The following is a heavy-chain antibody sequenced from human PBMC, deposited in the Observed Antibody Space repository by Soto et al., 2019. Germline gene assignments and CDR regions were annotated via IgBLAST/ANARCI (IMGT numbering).Heavy chain of an antibody. D-gene: IGHD3-3*01. V-gene: IGHV3-74*01. J-gene: IGHJ6*03. CDR3: ARVNFWSGYYTVPASYYYYMDV. CDR1: GFTFRSYW. CDR2: INSDGSST. Sequence: GGSLRLSCASSGFTFRSYWMHWVRQAPGEGLGWVSRINSDGSSTSYADSVKGRFTISRDNAKNTLYLQMNSLRAEDTAVYYCARVNFWSGYYTVPASYYYYMDVWGKGTTVTVSS.